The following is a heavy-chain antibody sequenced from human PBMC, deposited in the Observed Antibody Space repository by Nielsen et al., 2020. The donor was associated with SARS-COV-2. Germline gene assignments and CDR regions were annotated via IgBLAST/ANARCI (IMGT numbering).Heavy chain of an antibody. CDR3: ARVRATIFGLVMSYGMDV. D-gene: IGHD3/OR15-3a*01. V-gene: IGHV1-2*06. J-gene: IGHJ6*02. Sequence: ASVKVSCKASGYTFTDYYIHWVRQAPGQGLERMGRINPYSGGTNYAQKFQGTVTMTRDASISTVYMELTSDDTAVYYCARVRATIFGLVMSYGMDVWGQGTTVTVSS. CDR2: INPYSGGT. CDR1: GYTFTDYY.